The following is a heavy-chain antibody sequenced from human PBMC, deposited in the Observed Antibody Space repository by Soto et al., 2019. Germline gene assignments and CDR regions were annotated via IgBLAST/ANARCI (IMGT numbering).Heavy chain of an antibody. Sequence: GGSLRLSCAASGFTFSSYAMSWVRQAPGKGLEWVSAISGSGGSTYYADSVKGRFTISRDNSKNTLYLQMNSLRAEYTAVYYCANGGVTRLYYFDYWGQGTLVTVSS. D-gene: IGHD2-15*01. J-gene: IGHJ4*02. CDR3: ANGGVTRLYYFDY. V-gene: IGHV3-23*01. CDR2: ISGSGGST. CDR1: GFTFSSYA.